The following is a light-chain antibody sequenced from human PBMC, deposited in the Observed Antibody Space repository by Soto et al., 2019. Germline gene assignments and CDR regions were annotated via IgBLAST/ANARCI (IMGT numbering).Light chain of an antibody. CDR3: LQDFSYPRT. CDR1: QGIRTD. Sequence: AVPLTQSPSSLFASLGGSVTITGRASQGIRTDLGWYQQSPGKAPKVLIFAASTLQSGVPSRFSGSGSGTDFTLTISSLQPEDSATYYCLQDFSYPRTFGQGTKVDIK. V-gene: IGKV1-6*01. CDR2: AAS. J-gene: IGKJ1*01.